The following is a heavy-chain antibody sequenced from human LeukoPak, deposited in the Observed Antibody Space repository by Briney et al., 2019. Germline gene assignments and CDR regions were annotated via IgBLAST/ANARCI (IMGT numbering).Heavy chain of an antibody. CDR1: GGSFSGYY. Sequence: SETLSLTCAVYGGSFSGYYWSWIRQPPGKGLEWIGEINHSGSTNYNPSLKSRVTISVDTSKNQFSLKLSSVTAADTAVYYCARGVAVLLWFGELLKNYFDYWGQGTLVTVSS. J-gene: IGHJ4*02. CDR3: ARGVAVLLWFGELLKNYFDY. V-gene: IGHV4-34*01. D-gene: IGHD3-10*01. CDR2: INHSGST.